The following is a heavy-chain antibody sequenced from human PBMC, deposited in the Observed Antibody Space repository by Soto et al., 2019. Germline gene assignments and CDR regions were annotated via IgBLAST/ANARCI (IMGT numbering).Heavy chain of an antibody. V-gene: IGHV3-30*18. J-gene: IGHJ4*02. CDR3: AKEGQYTNYDH. D-gene: IGHD2-2*02. CDR2: ISYDGSNK. Sequence: QVHLVESGGGVVQPGRSLRLSCVASGFIFSSYGMHWVRQAPGKGLECVADISYDGSNKYYADSVKGRFTISRDNSKNTLYLQINSLRVEDTAVYYCAKEGQYTNYDHWGQGTLVTVSS. CDR1: GFIFSSYG.